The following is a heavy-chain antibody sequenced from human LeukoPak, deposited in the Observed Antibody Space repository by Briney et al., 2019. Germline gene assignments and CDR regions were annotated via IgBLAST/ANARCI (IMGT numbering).Heavy chain of an antibody. Sequence: ASVKVSCKASGYTFTGYYMHWVRQAPGQGLEWMGWINPNSGGTNYAQKFQGRVTMTRDTSTSTVYMELSSLRSEDTAVYYCARDRGSSSWSNGGYFDYWGQGTLVTVSS. CDR1: GYTFTGYY. V-gene: IGHV1-2*02. J-gene: IGHJ4*02. CDR3: ARDRGSSSWSNGGYFDY. CDR2: INPNSGGT. D-gene: IGHD6-13*01.